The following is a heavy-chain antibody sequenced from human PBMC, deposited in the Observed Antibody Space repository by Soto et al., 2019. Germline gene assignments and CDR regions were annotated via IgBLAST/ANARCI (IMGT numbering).Heavy chain of an antibody. J-gene: IGHJ4*02. CDR1: GGTFSSYA. D-gene: IGHD2-15*01. CDR3: ARDHSSGPGDY. CDR2: IIPIFGTA. V-gene: IGHV1-69*13. Sequence: ASVKVSCKASGGTFSSYAISWVRQAPGQGLEWMGGIIPIFGTANYAQKFQGRVTITADESTSTAYKELSSLRSEDTAVYYCARDHSSGPGDYWGQGTLVTVSS.